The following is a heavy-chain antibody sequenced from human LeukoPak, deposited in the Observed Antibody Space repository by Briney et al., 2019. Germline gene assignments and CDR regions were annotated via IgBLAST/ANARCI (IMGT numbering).Heavy chain of an antibody. CDR1: GDSVSSNSVT. J-gene: IGHJ6*02. D-gene: IGHD3-22*01. V-gene: IGHV6-1*01. Sequence: SQTLSLTCAISGDSVSSNSVTWNWIRQSPSRGLEWLGGTYYRSTWYNDYAVSVRGRITVNPDTSKNQFSLHLNSVTPEDTAVYYCAKLDYYYDTYGMDVWGQGTTVTVSS. CDR3: AKLDYYYDTYGMDV. CDR2: TYYRSTWYN.